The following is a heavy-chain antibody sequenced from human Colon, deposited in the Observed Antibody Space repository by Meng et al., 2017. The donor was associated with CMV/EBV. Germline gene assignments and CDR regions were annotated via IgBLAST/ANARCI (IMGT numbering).Heavy chain of an antibody. CDR3: ARELAGQPPNAYDI. V-gene: IGHV4-61*01. CDR2: IYYRGST. CDR1: GGSISGDSSSTYY. J-gene: IGHJ3*02. Sequence: SETLSLTCTVSGGSISGDSSSTYYGTWIRQSPGKGLEYIGYIYYRGSTNYNYNPSLKSRVTISVDTSNNQFSLKLRSVTAADTAVYYCARELAGQPPNAYDIWGRGTMVTVSS. D-gene: IGHD2-2*01.